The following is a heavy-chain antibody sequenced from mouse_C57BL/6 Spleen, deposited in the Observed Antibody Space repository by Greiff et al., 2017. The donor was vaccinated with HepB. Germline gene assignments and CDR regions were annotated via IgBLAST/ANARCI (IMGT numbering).Heavy chain of an antibody. CDR2: IYPRSGNT. D-gene: IGHD2-4*01. J-gene: IGHJ4*01. V-gene: IGHV1-81*01. CDR3: ARSLYDYDVRYAMDY. CDR1: GYTFTSYG. Sequence: QVQLKESGAELARPGASVKLSCKASGYTFTSYGISWVKQRTGQGLEWIGEIYPRSGNTYYNEKFKGKATLTADKSYSTAYMELRSLTSEDSAVYFCARSLYDYDVRYAMDYWGQGTSVTVSS.